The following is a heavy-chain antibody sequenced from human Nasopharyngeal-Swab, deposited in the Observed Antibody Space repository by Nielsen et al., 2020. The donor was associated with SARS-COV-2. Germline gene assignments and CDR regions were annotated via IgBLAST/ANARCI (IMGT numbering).Heavy chain of an antibody. CDR1: GDSINRYY. Sequence: SETLSLTCSVSGDSINRYYWSWIRQPPGKGLEWIGYIYYSGSTNYSPSLKSRVTISVDTSKNQFSLKLSSVTAADTAVYYCARHANYDYVWGSYRPHDAFDIWGQGTMVTVSS. J-gene: IGHJ3*02. CDR3: ARHANYDYVWGSYRPHDAFDI. CDR2: IYYSGST. V-gene: IGHV4-59*08. D-gene: IGHD3-16*02.